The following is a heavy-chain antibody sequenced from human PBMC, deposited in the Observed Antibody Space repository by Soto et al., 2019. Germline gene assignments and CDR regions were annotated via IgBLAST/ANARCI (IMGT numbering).Heavy chain of an antibody. CDR3: ARLVVVAPVANV. CDR2: IFYTGTT. D-gene: IGHD2-21*01. J-gene: IGHJ4*02. Sequence: SHTWTVADGSSAHNSCYWSRKKKPPGKGLEWVGGIFYTGTTYYSPSLKDRVSISVDTSKNSFSLNLTSVTAADTAVYFCARLVVVAPVANVWVQGALVTVSS. CDR1: DGSSAHNSCY. V-gene: IGHV4-39*02.